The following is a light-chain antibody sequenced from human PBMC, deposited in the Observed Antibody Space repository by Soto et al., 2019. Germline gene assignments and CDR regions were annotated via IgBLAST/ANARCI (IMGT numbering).Light chain of an antibody. CDR2: AAS. J-gene: IGKJ1*01. CDR1: QSISTY. Sequence: DIQMTQSPPSLSASVGDRVTITCRASQSISTYLSWYQQKPGKAPTLLIYAASTLQSGVPSRFSGSGSGTDFTLTIDSLQPEDFATYYCQKSHSPPMTFGQGTMVDIK. V-gene: IGKV1-39*01. CDR3: QKSHSPPMT.